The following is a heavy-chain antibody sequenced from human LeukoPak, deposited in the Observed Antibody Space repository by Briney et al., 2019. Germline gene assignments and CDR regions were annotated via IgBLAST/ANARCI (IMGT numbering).Heavy chain of an antibody. CDR2: ISAYNGNT. CDR3: ARDRWLAAGTGKWFDP. D-gene: IGHD6-13*01. CDR1: GYTFTSYG. J-gene: IGHJ5*02. Sequence: GASVKVSCKASGYTFTSYGISWVRQAPGQGLEWMGWISAYNGNTNYAQKFQGRVTITADESTSTAYMELSSLRSEDTAVYYCARDRWLAAGTGKWFDPWGQGTLVTVSS. V-gene: IGHV1-18*01.